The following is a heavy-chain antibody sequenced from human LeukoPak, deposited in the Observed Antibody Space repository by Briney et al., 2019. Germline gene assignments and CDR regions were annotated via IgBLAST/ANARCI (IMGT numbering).Heavy chain of an antibody. Sequence: GGSLRLSCAVSGFTVSSNYMNWVRQAPGKGLEWVSIIYSGGSTYYADAVKGRFTISRDNSKNTLYLQMNSLRAEDTAPYYCARDDGIGGPFDYWGQGTLVTVSS. CDR2: IYSGGST. D-gene: IGHD4-23*01. CDR1: GFTVSSNY. J-gene: IGHJ4*02. V-gene: IGHV3-53*01. CDR3: ARDDGIGGPFDY.